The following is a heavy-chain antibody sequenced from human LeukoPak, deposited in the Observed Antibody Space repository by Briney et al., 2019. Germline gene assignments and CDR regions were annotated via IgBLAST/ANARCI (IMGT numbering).Heavy chain of an antibody. D-gene: IGHD6-13*01. Sequence: ASVKVSCKASGYTFTGYYMHWVRQAPGQGLEWMGWINPNSGGTNYAQKFQGWVTMTRDTSISTAYMELSGLRSDDTAVYYCARDLGQQLVRMGAFDIWGQGTMVTVSS. V-gene: IGHV1-2*04. J-gene: IGHJ3*02. CDR2: INPNSGGT. CDR3: ARDLGQQLVRMGAFDI. CDR1: GYTFTGYY.